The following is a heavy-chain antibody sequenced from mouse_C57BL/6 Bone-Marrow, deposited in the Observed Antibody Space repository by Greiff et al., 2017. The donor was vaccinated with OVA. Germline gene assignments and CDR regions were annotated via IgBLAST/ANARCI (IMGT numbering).Heavy chain of an antibody. V-gene: IGHV5-17*01. CDR2: ISSGSSSI. D-gene: IGHD2-2*01. CDR1: GFTFSDYG. J-gene: IGHJ2*01. CDR3: ARYGYDSYYCDY. Sequence: EVMLVESGGGLVKPGGSLKLSCAASGFTFSDYGMHWVRQAPEKGLEWVAYISSGSSSIYYADTVKGRFTITTDNAKNTLFLQMTRLRSDDTAMYYCARYGYDSYYCDYWGQGTTLTVSS.